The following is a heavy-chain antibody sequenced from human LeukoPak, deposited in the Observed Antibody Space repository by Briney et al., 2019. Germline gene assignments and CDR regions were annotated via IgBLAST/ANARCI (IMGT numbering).Heavy chain of an antibody. CDR2: IYSNGET. Sequence: TLSLTCIVSGDSLSSGNYYWTWIRQPAGKGLEGIGRIYSNGETNYNPSLKSRVTILLATSKNHFSVSLSSVTATDTAIYFCARGRGGRLSASNWFDTWGQGILVTVSS. J-gene: IGHJ5*02. CDR1: GDSLSSGNYY. CDR3: ARGRGGRLSASNWFDT. D-gene: IGHD2/OR15-2a*01. V-gene: IGHV4-61*02.